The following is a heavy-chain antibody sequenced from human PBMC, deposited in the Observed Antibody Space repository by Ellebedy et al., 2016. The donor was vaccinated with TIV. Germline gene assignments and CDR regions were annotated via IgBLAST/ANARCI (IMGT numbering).Heavy chain of an antibody. CDR1: GFTFSSYG. D-gene: IGHD4-17*01. V-gene: IGHV3-23*01. CDR2: ISGSDGTT. Sequence: PGGSLRLSCAASGFTFSSYGLSWVRQAPGKGLEWVSGISGSDGTTYHADSVKGRFTISRDNSKNTLYRQMNSLRDEDTAVYYCARESHDYGDYGFDCWGQGTLVTVSS. J-gene: IGHJ4*02. CDR3: ARESHDYGDYGFDC.